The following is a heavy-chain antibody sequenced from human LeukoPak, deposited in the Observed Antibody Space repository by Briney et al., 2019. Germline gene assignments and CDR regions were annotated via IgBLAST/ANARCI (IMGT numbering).Heavy chain of an antibody. Sequence: GGSLRLSCAASGFTFSSYGMHCVRQAPGKGLEWVAFLAEDGSNEKYTDSVKGRFTISRDNSNNTLYLRMNSLRAEDTGVYYCAKDRETTSSGTFDYWGQGTLVTVSS. V-gene: IGHV3-30*18. CDR1: GFTFSSYG. D-gene: IGHD1-1*01. CDR3: AKDRETTSSGTFDY. CDR2: LAEDGSNE. J-gene: IGHJ4*02.